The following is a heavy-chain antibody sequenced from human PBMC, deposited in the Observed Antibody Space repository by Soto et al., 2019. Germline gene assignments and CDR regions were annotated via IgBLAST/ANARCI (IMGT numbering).Heavy chain of an antibody. J-gene: IGHJ4*02. Sequence: QAQVVQSGAEVRKPGSSVKLSCKASEGTFNSYAIAWVRQAPGQGLEWMGGIIPYSNTLNYAQKFQDRVTITADDSTNTVYMELSSLTSDDKADYFCASGASRWYPYFFDSWAQGTLVTVSS. D-gene: IGHD6-13*01. CDR3: ASGASRWYPYFFDS. V-gene: IGHV1-69*01. CDR2: IIPYSNTL. CDR1: EGTFNSYA.